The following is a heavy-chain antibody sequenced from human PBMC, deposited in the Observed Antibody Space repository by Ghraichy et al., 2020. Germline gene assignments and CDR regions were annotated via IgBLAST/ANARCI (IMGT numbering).Heavy chain of an antibody. CDR2: NYYSGTT. D-gene: IGHD3-10*01. V-gene: IGHV4-61*01. J-gene: IGHJ4*02. CDR1: GGSVTSGTYY. Sequence: GSLRLSCSVSGGSVTSGTYYWNWIRQPPGKGLEWIGYNYYSGTTESNPSLKSRVTISVDTSKNQFSLKLSSVTAADTAVYYCASQYYYATSAFFDGGLGTLVTVSS. CDR3: ASQYYYATSAFFD.